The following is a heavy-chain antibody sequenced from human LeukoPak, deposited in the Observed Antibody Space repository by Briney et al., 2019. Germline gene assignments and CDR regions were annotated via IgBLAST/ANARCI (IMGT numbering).Heavy chain of an antibody. CDR2: INPNSGGT. CDR1: GYTFTDYY. V-gene: IGHV1-2*02. Sequence: ASVKVSCKASGYTFTDYYMHWLRQAPGQGLEWMGWINPNSGGTNYAQNFQGRVTMTRDTSINAAYMELTRLRSDDTAVYYCARALKWTQDYWGQGTLVTVSS. CDR3: ARALKWTQDY. D-gene: IGHD3-3*01. J-gene: IGHJ4*02.